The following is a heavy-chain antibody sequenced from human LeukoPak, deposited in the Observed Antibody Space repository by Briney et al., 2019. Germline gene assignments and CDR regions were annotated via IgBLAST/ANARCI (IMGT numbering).Heavy chain of an antibody. J-gene: IGHJ4*02. D-gene: IGHD4-23*01. CDR3: ARDQTTVGLDF. V-gene: IGHV3-7*03. CDR1: GFTFSSHW. CDR2: VKQDGSEK. Sequence: GGSLRLSCGASGFTFSSHWMSWVRQVPGKGLEWVANVKQDGSEKYYVDSVEGRFTISRDNAKNSLYLQMNSLRAEDTAVYFCARDQTTVGLDFWGQGTWSASPQ.